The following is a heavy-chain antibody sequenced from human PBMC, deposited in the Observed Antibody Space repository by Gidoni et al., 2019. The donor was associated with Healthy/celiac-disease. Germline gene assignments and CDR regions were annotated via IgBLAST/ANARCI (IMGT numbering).Heavy chain of an antibody. CDR2: IIPIFGTA. J-gene: IGHJ3*02. CDR3: ARGYVVGATIPHDAFDI. CDR1: GGTFSSYA. Sequence: QVQLVQSGAEVKKPGSSVEVSCKASGGTFSSYAISLVRQAPGQGPEWRGGIIPIFGTANYAQKFQGRVTITADESTSTAYMELSSLRSEDTAVYYCARGYVVGATIPHDAFDIWGQGTMVTVSS. D-gene: IGHD1-26*01. V-gene: IGHV1-69*01.